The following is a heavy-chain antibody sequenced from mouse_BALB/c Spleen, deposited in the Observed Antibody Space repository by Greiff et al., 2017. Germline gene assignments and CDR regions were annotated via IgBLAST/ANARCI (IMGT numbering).Heavy chain of an antibody. CDR1: GFSLTSYG. V-gene: IGHV2-2*02. Sequence: VQRVESGPGLVQPSQSLSITCTVSGFSLTSYGVHWVRQSPGKGLEWLGVIWSGGSTDYNAAFISRLSISKDNSKSQVFFKMNSLQANDTAIYYCARILYGNYYAMDYWGQGTSVTVSS. CDR2: IWSGGST. CDR3: ARILYGNYYAMDY. D-gene: IGHD2-1*01. J-gene: IGHJ4*01.